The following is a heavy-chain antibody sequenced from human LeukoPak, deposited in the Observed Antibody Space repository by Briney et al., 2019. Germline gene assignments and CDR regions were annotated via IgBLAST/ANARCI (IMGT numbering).Heavy chain of an antibody. CDR3: ARSPYYYDSSGLDY. Sequence: PGGSLRLSCAASGFTVSSNYTSWVRQAPGKGLEWVSVIYSGGSTYYADSVKGRFTISRDNSKNTLYLQMNSLRAEDTAVYYCARSPYYYDSSGLDYWGQGTLVTVSS. D-gene: IGHD3-22*01. CDR2: IYSGGST. V-gene: IGHV3-53*01. J-gene: IGHJ4*02. CDR1: GFTVSSNY.